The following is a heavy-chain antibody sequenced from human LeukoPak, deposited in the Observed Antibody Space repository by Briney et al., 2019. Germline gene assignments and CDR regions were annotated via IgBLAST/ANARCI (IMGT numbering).Heavy chain of an antibody. Sequence: ASVKVSCTTPGGTFNTYVINWVRQAPGQGLEWMGGIIPVFVAAKYAQKFQGRVTITADESTSTGYMELHSLTSEDTAVYYCARSGGGYCSGGKCHSGFWFDPWGQGTLVTVSS. CDR1: GGTFNTYV. J-gene: IGHJ5*02. CDR2: IIPVFVAA. CDR3: ARSGGGYCSGGKCHSGFWFDP. V-gene: IGHV1-69*13. D-gene: IGHD2-15*01.